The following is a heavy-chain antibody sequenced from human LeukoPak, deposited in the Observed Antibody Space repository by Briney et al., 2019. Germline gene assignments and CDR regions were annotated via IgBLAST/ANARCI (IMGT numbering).Heavy chain of an antibody. D-gene: IGHD3-16*01. CDR2: INPNSGGT. CDR1: GYTFTGYY. V-gene: IGHV1-2*02. CDR3: ARFTFGENPKTFDY. Sequence: ASVKVSCKASGYTFTGYYMHWVRQAPGQGLEWMGWINPNSGGTNYAQKFQGRVTMTTDTSTSTAYMELRSLRSDDTAVYYCARFTFGENPKTFDYWGQGTLVTVSS. J-gene: IGHJ4*02.